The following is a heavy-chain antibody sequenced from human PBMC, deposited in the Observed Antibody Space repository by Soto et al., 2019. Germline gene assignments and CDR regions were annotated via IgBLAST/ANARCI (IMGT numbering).Heavy chain of an antibody. J-gene: IGHJ6*01. CDR2: ISWNSGSI. V-gene: IGHV3-9*01. CDR3: AKGRGTIYYYYGMEV. D-gene: IGHD3-3*01. CDR1: VFTFDDYA. Sequence: PVGSLRLSCASSVFTFDDYAMHCVRQSPGKGLEWVSGISWNSGSIGYADSVKGRFTISRDNAKNSLYLQMNSLRAEDTALYYCAKGRGTIYYYYGMEVWGQGTTVTVSS.